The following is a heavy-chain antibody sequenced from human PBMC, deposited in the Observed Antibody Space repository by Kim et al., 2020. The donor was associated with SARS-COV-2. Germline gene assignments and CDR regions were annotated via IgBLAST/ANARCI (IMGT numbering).Heavy chain of an antibody. D-gene: IGHD3-3*01. Sequence: ASVKVSCKASGYTFTSYAMNWVRQAPGQGLEWMGWINTNTGNPTYAQGFTGRFVFSLDTSVSTAYLQISSLKAEDTAVYYCARGDGSAITIFGVVIIPTTNADYWGRGTLVTVSS. V-gene: IGHV7-4-1*02. J-gene: IGHJ4*02. CDR1: GYTFTSYA. CDR2: INTNTGNP. CDR3: ARGDGSAITIFGVVIIPTTNADY.